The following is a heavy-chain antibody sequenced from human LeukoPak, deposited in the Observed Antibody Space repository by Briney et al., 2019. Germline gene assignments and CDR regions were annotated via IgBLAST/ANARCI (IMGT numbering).Heavy chain of an antibody. CDR3: AKDDILVGYFDY. J-gene: IGHJ4*02. D-gene: IGHD3-9*01. Sequence: ASVKVSCKASGYTFTNYGISWVRQAPGQWLEWMGWISAYNGNTNYVQKLQGRVTMTTDTSTSTAYMELRSLRSDDTAVYYCAKDDILVGYFDYWGQGTLVTVSS. CDR2: ISAYNGNT. V-gene: IGHV1-18*01. CDR1: GYTFTNYG.